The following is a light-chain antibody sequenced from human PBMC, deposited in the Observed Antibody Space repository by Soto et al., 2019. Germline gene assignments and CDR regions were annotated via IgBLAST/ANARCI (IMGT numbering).Light chain of an antibody. V-gene: IGKV1-39*01. J-gene: IGKJ1*01. CDR2: AAS. Sequence: DIQMTQSPSSLSASVGDRVTITCRASQTINNYVNWYQHKPGKAPKVLIYAASSLQSGVPSRFSGSGSGTDFSLTISSLQTEDFATYYCQQAYSTAWTFGQGTKVEMK. CDR1: QTINNY. CDR3: QQAYSTAWT.